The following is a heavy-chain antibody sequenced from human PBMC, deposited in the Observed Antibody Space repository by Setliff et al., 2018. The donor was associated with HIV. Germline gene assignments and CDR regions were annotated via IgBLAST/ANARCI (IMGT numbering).Heavy chain of an antibody. D-gene: IGHD2-2*01. CDR1: GDSINSHF. Sequence: SETLSLTCTVSGDSINSHFWTWIRQSPRKGLEWIGYISSTGTTSSNPSLKSRVTISIDTSKNQFSLKLRSVTAADTAVYYCARDMPGLTQGWFDPWGQGTLVTVSS. J-gene: IGHJ5*02. CDR3: ARDMPGLTQGWFDP. CDR2: ISSTGTT. V-gene: IGHV4-59*11.